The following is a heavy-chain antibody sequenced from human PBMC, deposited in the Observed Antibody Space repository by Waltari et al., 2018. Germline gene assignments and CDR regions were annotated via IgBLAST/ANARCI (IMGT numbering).Heavy chain of an antibody. V-gene: IGHV4-4*07. CDR1: GGSISSYY. CDR2: IYTSGST. Sequence: QVQLQESGPGLVKPSETLSLTCTVSGGSISSYYWSWIRQPAGKGREWSGRIYTSGSTNYHPSLKSRVTMSVDTSKTPFSLQLSSVTAADTAVYYCARAESYGDNFDYWGQGTLVTVSS. J-gene: IGHJ4*02. D-gene: IGHD4-17*01. CDR3: ARAESYGDNFDY.